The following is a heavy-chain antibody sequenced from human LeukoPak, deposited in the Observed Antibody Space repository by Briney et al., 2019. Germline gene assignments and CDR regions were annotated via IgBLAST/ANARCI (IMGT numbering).Heavy chain of an antibody. CDR2: MHPNSGNT. CDR3: ARGRGSLPQNDY. J-gene: IGHJ4*02. Sequence: ASVKISCKASGYTFTSYDINWVRQATGQGLEWMGWMHPNSGNTGYAQKFQGRVTMTRNTSISTAYMELSSLRSEDTAVYYCARGRGSLPQNDYWGQGTLVTVSS. V-gene: IGHV1-8*01. D-gene: IGHD5-24*01. CDR1: GYTFTSYD.